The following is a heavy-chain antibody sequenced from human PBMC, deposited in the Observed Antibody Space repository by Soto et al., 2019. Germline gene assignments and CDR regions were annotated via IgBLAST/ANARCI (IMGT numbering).Heavy chain of an antibody. D-gene: IGHD3-3*01. V-gene: IGHV4-39*07. CDR3: ARDFGYFGVDV. CDR1: GYSIRRSTYY. J-gene: IGHJ6*02. Sequence: SETLSLTCDISGYSIRRSTYYLAWIRQPPGKGLEWIGYINYSGSTNYNPSLKSRVSISVDTSKNQLSLKLTSVTDADTAVYFCARDFGYFGVDVWGQGTTVTVSS. CDR2: INYSGST.